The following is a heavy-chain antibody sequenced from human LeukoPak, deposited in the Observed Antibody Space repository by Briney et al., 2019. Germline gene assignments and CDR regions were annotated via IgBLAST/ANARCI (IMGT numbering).Heavy chain of an antibody. J-gene: IGHJ4*02. CDR3: ASRSLWYGEDY. Sequence: PGGSLRLSCAASGFTVSSNYMSWVRQAPGKGLEWVSAIYSSGSTYYAASVKGRFTISRDNSKNTLYLQTNSLRAEDTAVYYCASRSLWYGEDYWGQGTLVTVSS. CDR2: IYSSGST. V-gene: IGHV3-53*01. D-gene: IGHD3-10*01. CDR1: GFTVSSNY.